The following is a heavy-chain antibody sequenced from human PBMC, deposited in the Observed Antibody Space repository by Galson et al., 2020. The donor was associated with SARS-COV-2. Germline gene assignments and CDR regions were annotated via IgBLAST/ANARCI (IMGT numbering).Heavy chain of an antibody. J-gene: IGHJ4*02. CDR3: ARIRVRGFAVAEFDY. CDR1: GASITSQY. D-gene: IGHD6-19*01. V-gene: IGHV4-59*11. CDR2: IHYSGST. Sequence: SETLSLKCNVSGASITSQYWSWIRQPPGKGLDWIGWIHYSGSTNYNPSLKRRVTISVDTSTNQLSLILNSVTAADTAFYYCARIRVRGFAVAEFDYWGPGTLVTVSS.